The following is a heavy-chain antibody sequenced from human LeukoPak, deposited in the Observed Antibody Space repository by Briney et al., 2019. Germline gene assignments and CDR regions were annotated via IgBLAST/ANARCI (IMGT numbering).Heavy chain of an antibody. Sequence: ASVKVSCKVSGYTLTELSMHWVRQAPGQGLEWMGIINPSGGSTSYAQKFQGRVTMTRDTSTSTVYMELSSLRSEDTAVYYCARDPRYCGGDCYRAKPNWFDPWGQGTLVTVSS. D-gene: IGHD2-21*02. CDR2: INPSGGST. J-gene: IGHJ5*02. CDR3: ARDPRYCGGDCYRAKPNWFDP. CDR1: GYTLTELS. V-gene: IGHV1-46*01.